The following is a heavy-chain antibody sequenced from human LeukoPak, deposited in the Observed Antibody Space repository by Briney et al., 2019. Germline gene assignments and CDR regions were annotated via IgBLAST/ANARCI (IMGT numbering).Heavy chain of an antibody. CDR3: ARVMGIKTGDFDY. J-gene: IGHJ4*02. D-gene: IGHD7-27*01. Sequence: SETLSLTCTVSGGSISSGDYYWSWIRQPPGKGLEWIGYIYYSGSTYYNPSLKSRITISVDTSKNQFSLKLSSVTAADTAVYYCARVMGIKTGDFDYWGQGTLVTVSS. CDR1: GGSISSGDYY. V-gene: IGHV4-30-4*01. CDR2: IYYSGST.